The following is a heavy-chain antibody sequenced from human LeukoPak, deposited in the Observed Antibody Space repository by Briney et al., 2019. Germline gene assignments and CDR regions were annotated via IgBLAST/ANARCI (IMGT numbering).Heavy chain of an antibody. CDR3: ARGLRWKYWYFDL. CDR2: ISYSGST. V-gene: IGHV4-59*12. D-gene: IGHD4-23*01. CDR1: GGSISSDF. Sequence: PSETLSLTCSVSGGSISSDFWSWIRQPPGKGLEYIGYISYSGSTNYNPSLKSRVTISLDTSKNQFSLKLSSVTAADTAVYYCARGLRWKYWYFDLWGRGTLVTVSS. J-gene: IGHJ2*01.